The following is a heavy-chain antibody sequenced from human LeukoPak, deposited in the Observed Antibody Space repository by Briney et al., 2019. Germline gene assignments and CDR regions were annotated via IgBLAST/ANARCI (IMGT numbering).Heavy chain of an antibody. D-gene: IGHD6-13*01. CDR1: EFTVSNYY. J-gene: IGHJ6*02. CDR2: IYSGGST. Sequence: GGSLRLSCAASEFTVSNYYMSWVRQAPGKGLEWVSVIYSGGSTYYADSVKGRFTISRDNSKNTLYLQMNSLRAEDTAVYYCARVKGIAAAGTGYYYYYGMDVWGQGTTVTVSS. CDR3: ARVKGIAAAGTGYYYYYGMDV. V-gene: IGHV3-66*01.